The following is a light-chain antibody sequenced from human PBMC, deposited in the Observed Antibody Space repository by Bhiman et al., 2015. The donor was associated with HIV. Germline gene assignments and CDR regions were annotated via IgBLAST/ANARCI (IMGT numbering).Light chain of an antibody. Sequence: QSALTQPASVSGSPGQSITISCTGTSSDVGSYNLVSWYQQHPGKAPKLMIYEVSKRPSGVSNRFSGSKSGNTASLTISGLQAEDEADYYCCSYAGSSTSSLYVFGTGTKVTVL. J-gene: IGLJ1*01. CDR3: CSYAGSSTSSLYV. V-gene: IGLV2-23*02. CDR2: EVS. CDR1: SSDVGSYNL.